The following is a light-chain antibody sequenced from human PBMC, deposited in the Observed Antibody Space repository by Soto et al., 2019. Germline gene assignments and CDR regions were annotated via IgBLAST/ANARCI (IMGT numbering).Light chain of an antibody. Sequence: DIQMTQSPSTLSASVGDRVTITCRASQSINIWLAWYQQKPGKAPKLLIYDVSSLQSGVPSRFRGSTSGTEFTLTISSLQPDDFATYYCQQYNSYSRSFGGGTKVDIK. CDR3: QQYNSYSRS. V-gene: IGKV1-5*01. CDR1: QSINIW. J-gene: IGKJ4*01. CDR2: DVS.